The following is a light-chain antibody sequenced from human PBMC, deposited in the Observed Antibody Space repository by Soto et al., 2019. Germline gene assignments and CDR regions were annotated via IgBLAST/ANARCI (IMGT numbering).Light chain of an antibody. CDR3: SSYTGNSLYV. Sequence: SGLTQPASVSGSPGQSITISCTGTSSDVGDYNYVSWYQQHPDKAPKLMIYEVSNRPSGVSNRFSGSKSGNTASLTISGLQAEDEADYYCSSYTGNSLYVFGIGTKVTVL. CDR1: SSDVGDYNY. V-gene: IGLV2-14*01. CDR2: EVS. J-gene: IGLJ1*01.